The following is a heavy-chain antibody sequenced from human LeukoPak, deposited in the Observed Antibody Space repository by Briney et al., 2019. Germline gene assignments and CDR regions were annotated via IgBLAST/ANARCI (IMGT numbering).Heavy chain of an antibody. CDR2: LYSGGWT. CDR3: VRALASPDDY. Sequence: GGSLRLSCTASGFILSDNYMNWVRQAPGKGLEWVSVLYSGGWTNYADSVKGRFTISRDNSKNTLYLQMNSLRAEDTAVYYCVRALASPDDYWGQGTLVTVSS. V-gene: IGHV3-66*01. J-gene: IGHJ4*02. CDR1: GFILSDNY.